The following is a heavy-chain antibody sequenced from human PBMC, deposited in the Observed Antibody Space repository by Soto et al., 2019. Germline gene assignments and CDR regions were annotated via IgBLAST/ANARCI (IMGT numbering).Heavy chain of an antibody. D-gene: IGHD3-10*01. CDR2: ISGSGGST. CDR3: AKESRRWDYGGPYYFDY. J-gene: IGHJ4*02. CDR1: GFTFSSYA. V-gene: IGHV3-23*01. Sequence: EVQLLESGGGLVQPGGSLRLSCAASGFTFSSYAMSWVRQAPGKGLEWVSAISGSGGSTYYADSVKGRFTISRDNSKNTLYLQMNSRRAEDTAVYYCAKESRRWDYGGPYYFDYWGQGTLVTVSS.